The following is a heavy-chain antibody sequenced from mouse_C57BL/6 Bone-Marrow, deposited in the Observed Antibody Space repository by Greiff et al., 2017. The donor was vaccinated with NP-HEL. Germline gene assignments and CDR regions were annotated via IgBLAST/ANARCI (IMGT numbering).Heavy chain of an antibody. Sequence: EVKVEESEGGLVQPGRSMKLSCTASGFTFSDYYMAWVRQVPEKGLEWVANINYDGSSTYYLDSLKSRFIISRDNAKNILYLQMSSLKSEDTATYYCARDGITTGYFDVWGTGTTVTVSS. V-gene: IGHV5-16*01. CDR3: ARDGITTGYFDV. CDR1: GFTFSDYY. D-gene: IGHD1-1*01. J-gene: IGHJ1*03. CDR2: INYDGSST.